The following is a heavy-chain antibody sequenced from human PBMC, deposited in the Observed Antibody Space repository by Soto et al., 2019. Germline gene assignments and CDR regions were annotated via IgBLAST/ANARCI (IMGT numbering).Heavy chain of an antibody. J-gene: IGHJ6*02. D-gene: IGHD3-3*01. CDR2: IYYSGST. Sequence: SETLSLTCTVSGGSISSSSYYWGWIRQPPGKGLEWIGSIYYSGSTYYNPSLKSRVTISVDTSKNQFSLKLSSVTAADTAVYYCARHSNGDTIFGVVITYGMDVWGQGTTVTVSS. CDR3: ARHSNGDTIFGVVITYGMDV. V-gene: IGHV4-39*01. CDR1: GGSISSSSYY.